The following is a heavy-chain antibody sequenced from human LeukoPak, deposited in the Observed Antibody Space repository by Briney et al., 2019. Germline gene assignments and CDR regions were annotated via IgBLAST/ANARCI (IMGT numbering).Heavy chain of an antibody. V-gene: IGHV4-39*07. Sequence: PSETLSLTCTVSGGSISSSSYYWGWIRQPPGKGLEWIGRIYHSGSTYYHPSLKSRVTISVDTSKNQFSLKLSSVTAADTAVYYCARDLAFKGITIFGVPNDNWFDPWGQGTLVTVSS. CDR3: ARDLAFKGITIFGVPNDNWFDP. CDR2: IYHSGST. D-gene: IGHD3-3*01. J-gene: IGHJ5*02. CDR1: GGSISSSSYY.